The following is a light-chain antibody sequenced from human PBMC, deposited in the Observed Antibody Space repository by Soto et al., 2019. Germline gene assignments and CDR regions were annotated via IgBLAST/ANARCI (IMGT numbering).Light chain of an antibody. CDR1: QSISSY. V-gene: IGKV1-39*01. J-gene: IGKJ3*01. CDR2: AAS. Sequence: DIQMTQSPSSLSASVGDRVTITYRASQSISSYLNWYQQKPGTAPKLLIYAASSWESGVPSRFCGIGSGTHFTLTIISLKPEHFATYYYQQSYSTPFTFGLGTKVDIK. CDR3: QQSYSTPFT.